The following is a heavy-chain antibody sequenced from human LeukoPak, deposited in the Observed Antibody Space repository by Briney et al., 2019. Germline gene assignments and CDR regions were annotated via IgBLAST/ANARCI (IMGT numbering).Heavy chain of an antibody. J-gene: IGHJ4*02. V-gene: IGHV1-18*01. CDR3: ARDSPGVGGYSYGTFDY. CDR1: GYTFTSYG. Sequence: ASVKVSCKASGYTFTSYGISWVRQAPGQGLEWMGWISAYNGNTNYAQKLQGRVTMTTDTSTSTAYMELRSLRSDDTAVYYCARDSPGVGGYSYGTFDYWGQGTLVTVSS. CDR2: ISAYNGNT. D-gene: IGHD5-18*01.